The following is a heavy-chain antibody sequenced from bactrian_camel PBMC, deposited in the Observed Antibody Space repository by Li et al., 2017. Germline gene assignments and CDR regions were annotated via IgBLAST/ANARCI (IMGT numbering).Heavy chain of an antibody. D-gene: IGHD1*01. CDR2: IETGGGST. Sequence: VQLVESGGGSVQAGGSLRLSCAASGYVGCMAWYRQVSGKEREGVAAIETGGGSTYYADSVKGRFTISQDNAKNTVYLQMDSLKDEDTAVYYCAAGSSGAGYTFLRADAFAYWGQGTQVTVS. CDR3: AAGSSGAGYTFLRADAFAY. V-gene: IGHV3S54*01. J-gene: IGHJ4*01. CDR1: GYVGC.